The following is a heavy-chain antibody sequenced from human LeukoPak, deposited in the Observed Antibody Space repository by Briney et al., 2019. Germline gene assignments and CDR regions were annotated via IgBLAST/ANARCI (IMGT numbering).Heavy chain of an antibody. Sequence: PSETLSLTCTVSGGSISSGSYYWSWIRQPAGKGLEWIGRIYTSGSTNYNPSLKSRVTISVDTSKNQFSLKLSSVTAADTAVYYCARALRDGYNYYFDYWGQGTLVTVSS. J-gene: IGHJ4*02. CDR2: IYTSGST. CDR3: ARALRDGYNYYFDY. CDR1: GGSISSGSYY. V-gene: IGHV4-61*02. D-gene: IGHD5-24*01.